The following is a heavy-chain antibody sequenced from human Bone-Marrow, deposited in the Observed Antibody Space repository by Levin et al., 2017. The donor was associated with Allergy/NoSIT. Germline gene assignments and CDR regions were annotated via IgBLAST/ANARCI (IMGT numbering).Heavy chain of an antibody. V-gene: IGHV3-30*02. D-gene: IGHD5-12*01. J-gene: IGHJ3*02. CDR2: IPFDGSDK. CDR1: GFTFSKFG. Sequence: GESLKISCAASGFTFSKFGMHWVRQAPGKGLEWLASIPFDGSDKYYAESVKGRFTISGDNSKNTVSLHMDSLRAEDTAVYYCARSATPRREYRCYDYDAFDIWGQGTMVTVS. CDR3: ARSATPRREYRCYDYDAFDI.